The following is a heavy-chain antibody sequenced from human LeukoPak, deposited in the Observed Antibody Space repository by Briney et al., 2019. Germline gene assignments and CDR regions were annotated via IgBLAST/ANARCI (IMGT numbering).Heavy chain of an antibody. CDR3: AKVLGYSYGYFDY. CDR1: GFTFDDFA. V-gene: IGHV3-9*01. D-gene: IGHD5-18*01. CDR2: ISRNSGDI. Sequence: GGSLRLSCAASGFTFDDFAMHWVRQAPGKGLEWVAGISRNSGDIDYADSVKGRFTISRDNAKNSLYLQMNSLRADDTAFYYCAKVLGYSYGYFDYWGQGTLVTVSS. J-gene: IGHJ4*02.